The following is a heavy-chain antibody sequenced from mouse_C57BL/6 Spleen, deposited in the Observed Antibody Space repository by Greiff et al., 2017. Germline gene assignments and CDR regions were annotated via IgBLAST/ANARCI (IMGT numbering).Heavy chain of an antibody. CDR3: ARLYYDYDEDY. CDR2: INPNNGGT. J-gene: IGHJ2*01. CDR1: GYTFTDYN. V-gene: IGHV1-22*01. D-gene: IGHD2-4*01. Sequence: EVKLQESGPELVKPGASVKMSCKASGYTFTDYNMHWVKQSHGKSLEWIGYINPNNGGTSYNQKFKGKATLTVNKSSSTAYMELRSLTSEDSAVYYCARLYYDYDEDYWGQGTTLTVSS.